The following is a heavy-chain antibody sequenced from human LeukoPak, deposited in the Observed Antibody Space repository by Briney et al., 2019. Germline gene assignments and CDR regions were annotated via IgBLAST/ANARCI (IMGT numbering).Heavy chain of an antibody. CDR1: GYTFTSYD. V-gene: IGHV1-8*02. J-gene: IGHJ5*02. D-gene: IGHD2-21*01. Sequence: ASVKVSCKASGYTFTSYDINWVRQATGQGLEWMGWMNPNSGSTSYAQKFQGRVTMTRDTSTSTVYMELSSLRSEDTAVYYCASYLPGGGDGNWFDPWGQGTLVTVST. CDR3: ASYLPGGGDGNWFDP. CDR2: MNPNSGST.